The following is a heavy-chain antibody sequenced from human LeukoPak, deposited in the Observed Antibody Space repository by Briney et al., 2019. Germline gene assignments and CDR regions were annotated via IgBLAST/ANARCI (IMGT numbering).Heavy chain of an antibody. Sequence: ASVKVSCKASGCTFTSYGISWVRQATGQGLEWMGWMNPNSGNTGYAQKFQGRVTITRNTSISTAYMELSSLRSEDTAVYYCEILRGRFLEWFALGYMDVWGKGTTVTVSS. D-gene: IGHD3-3*01. J-gene: IGHJ6*03. CDR3: EILRGRFLEWFALGYMDV. CDR1: GCTFTSYG. V-gene: IGHV1-8*03. CDR2: MNPNSGNT.